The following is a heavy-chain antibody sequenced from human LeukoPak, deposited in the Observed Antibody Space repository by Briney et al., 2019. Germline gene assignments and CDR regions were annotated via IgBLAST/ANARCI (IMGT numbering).Heavy chain of an antibody. V-gene: IGHV1-2*02. CDR3: ARPAARGGMYYDFCRRAAEYFQH. CDR2: INPNSGGT. Sequence: ASVKVSCKASGYTFTGYYMHWVRQAPGQGLEWMGWINPNSGGTNYAQKFQGRVTMTRDTSISTAYMELSRLRSDDTAVYYCARPAARGGMYYDFCRRAAEYFQHWGQGTLVTVSS. J-gene: IGHJ1*01. CDR1: GYTFTGYY. D-gene: IGHD3-3*01.